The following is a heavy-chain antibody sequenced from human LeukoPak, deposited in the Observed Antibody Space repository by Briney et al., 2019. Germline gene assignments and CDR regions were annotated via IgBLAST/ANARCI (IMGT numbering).Heavy chain of an antibody. CDR2: ISYSGST. V-gene: IGHV4-31*03. Sequence: SETLSLTCTVSGGSFGSGVYYWSWIRQHPGKGLEWIGYISYSGSTYYNPSLKSRVTISVDTSKNQFSLKLSSVTAADTAVYYCVRDSGSYYFDYWGQGTLVTVSS. CDR1: GGSFGSGVYY. CDR3: VRDSGSYYFDY. J-gene: IGHJ4*02. D-gene: IGHD1-26*01.